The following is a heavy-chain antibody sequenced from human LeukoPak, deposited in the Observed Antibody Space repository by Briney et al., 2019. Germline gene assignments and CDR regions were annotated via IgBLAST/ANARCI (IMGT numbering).Heavy chain of an antibody. CDR1: GGSISSYY. D-gene: IGHD6-19*01. Sequence: SETLSLTCAVYGGSISSYYWSWIRQPAGKGLEWIGRIYTSGSTNYNPSLKSRVTMSVDTSKNQFSLKLSSVTAADTAVYYCARGSSGWYTGAGNWFDPWGQGTLVTVSS. CDR2: IYTSGST. J-gene: IGHJ5*02. CDR3: ARGSSGWYTGAGNWFDP. V-gene: IGHV4-59*10.